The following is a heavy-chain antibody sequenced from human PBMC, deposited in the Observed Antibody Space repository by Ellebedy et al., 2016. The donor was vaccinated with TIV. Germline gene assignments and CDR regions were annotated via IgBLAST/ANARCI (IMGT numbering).Heavy chain of an antibody. CDR2: ISSSSSYT. V-gene: IGHV3-21*05. CDR3: ARDQGYCSGDNCFERYFDY. J-gene: IGHJ4*02. D-gene: IGHD2-15*01. Sequence: PGGSLRLSCAASGFTFSSYSMNWVRQAPGKGLEWVSYISSSSSYTNYADSVRGRFTISRDNAKNSLYLQMNSLRAEDTAVYYCARDQGYCSGDNCFERYFDYWGQGTLVTVSS. CDR1: GFTFSSYS.